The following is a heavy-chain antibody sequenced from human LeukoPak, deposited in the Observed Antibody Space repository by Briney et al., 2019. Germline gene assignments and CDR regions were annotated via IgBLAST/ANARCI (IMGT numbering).Heavy chain of an antibody. CDR3: ARRAVGATTGSLDY. J-gene: IGHJ4*02. V-gene: IGHV5-51*01. CDR2: IYPGDSET. D-gene: IGHD1-26*01. CDR1: GYSFTSYW. Sequence: GESLKISCKGSGYSFTSYWIAWVRQMPGKGLEWMGTIYPGDSETRYSASFLGQVTISADKSISTAYLQWSSLKASDTAMYYCARRAVGATTGSLDYWGQGTLVTVSS.